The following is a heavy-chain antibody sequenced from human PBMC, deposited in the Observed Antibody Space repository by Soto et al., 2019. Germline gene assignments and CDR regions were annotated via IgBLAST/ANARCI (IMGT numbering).Heavy chain of an antibody. CDR2: IKQDGSQQ. Sequence: EVQLVESGGGLVQPGGSLRLSCAASGFTFSNYWMNWVRQAPGKGLEWVANIKQDGSQQYYLDSVKGRFTVSRDNAQSSLYLQMDSLRADDTAVYYCGGGRAFDFWGQGTLVTVSS. J-gene: IGHJ4*02. CDR3: GGGRAFDF. V-gene: IGHV3-7*01. CDR1: GFTFSNYW.